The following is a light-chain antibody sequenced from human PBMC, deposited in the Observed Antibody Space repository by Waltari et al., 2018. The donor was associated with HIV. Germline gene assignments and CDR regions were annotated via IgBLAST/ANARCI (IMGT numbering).Light chain of an antibody. CDR2: QVN. CDR1: SSDVGGCNY. CDR3: SSFAGSNNLMV. Sequence: QSALTQPPSASASPRQSVTISCTGTSSDVGGCNYVSCYQQHPGKAPKLIIYQVNKRPSGVPDRFSGTKSGNRASLTVSGLQAEDAADYYCSSFAGSNNLMVFGGGTKLTVL. V-gene: IGLV2-8*01. J-gene: IGLJ2*01.